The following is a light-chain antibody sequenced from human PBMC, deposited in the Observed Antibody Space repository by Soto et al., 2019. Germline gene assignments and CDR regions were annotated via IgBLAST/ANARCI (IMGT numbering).Light chain of an antibody. J-gene: IGKJ1*01. V-gene: IGKV3-20*01. Sequence: EIVLTQSPGPLSLSPGERATLSCRASQSVSSSYLAWYQQKPGQAPRLLIYGASSRATGIPDRFTGSGSGTDFTLTINRVEPEDFAVYFCQQYAGSPRTFGQGTKVDIK. CDR2: GAS. CDR3: QQYAGSPRT. CDR1: QSVSSSY.